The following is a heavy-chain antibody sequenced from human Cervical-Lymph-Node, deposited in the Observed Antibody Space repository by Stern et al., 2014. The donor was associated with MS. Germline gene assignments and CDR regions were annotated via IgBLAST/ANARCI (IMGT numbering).Heavy chain of an antibody. CDR1: GFIFRTHG. CDR3: AREPRIDTPIRDYLDN. D-gene: IGHD5-18*01. J-gene: IGHJ4*02. Sequence: QVQLVQSGGGVVQPGRSLRLSCAASGFIFRTHGMHWVRQAPGKGLEWVAVIWYDSSNEFYIDSVKGRFTISRDNSKNTLYLQMNSLRAEDTAVYYCAREPRIDTPIRDYLDNWGQGTLVTVS. CDR2: IWYDSSNE. V-gene: IGHV3-33*01.